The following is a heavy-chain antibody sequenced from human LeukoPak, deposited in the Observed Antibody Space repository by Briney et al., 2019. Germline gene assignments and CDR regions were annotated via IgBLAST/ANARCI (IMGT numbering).Heavy chain of an antibody. V-gene: IGHV3-15*01. J-gene: IGHJ4*02. CDR2: IKSKTDGGTT. D-gene: IGHD3-22*01. CDR3: TTDWRYYYDSSGYYPLGC. CDR1: GFTFSNAW. Sequence: GGTLRLFCAASGFTFSNAWMSWVRQAPGKGLEWVGRIKSKTDGGTTDYVAPVKGRFTISRDDSKNTLYLQMNSLKTEDTAVYYCTTDWRYYYDSSGYYPLGCWGQGTLVTVSS.